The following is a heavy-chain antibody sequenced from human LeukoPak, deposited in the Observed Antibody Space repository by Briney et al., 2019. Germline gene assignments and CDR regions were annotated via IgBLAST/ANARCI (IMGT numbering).Heavy chain of an antibody. CDR3: ARDWFGETV. D-gene: IGHD3-10*01. CDR1: GFFFAGYG. J-gene: IGHJ4*02. CDR2: IRHDSTDL. V-gene: IGHV3-48*01. Sequence: GGSLRLSCAVSGFFFAGYGMNWVRQAPGKGLEWVSFIRHDSTDLYYADSVKGRFTISRDNVKNLLYLQMNSLTAEDTAVYYCARDWFGETVWGRGTLATVSS.